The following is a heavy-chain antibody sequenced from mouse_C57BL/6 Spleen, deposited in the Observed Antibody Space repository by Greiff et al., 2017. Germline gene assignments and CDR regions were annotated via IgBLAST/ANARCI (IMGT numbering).Heavy chain of an antibody. J-gene: IGHJ4*01. Sequence: QVQLQQSGAELVKPGASVKISCKASGYAFSSYWMNWVKQRPGKGLEWIGQIYPGDGDTDYNGKFKGKATLTADKSSSTAYMQLSSLSSEDSAVYFYDRSGTAANYYAMDYWGQGTSVTVSS. CDR1: GYAFSSYW. CDR2: IYPGDGDT. V-gene: IGHV1-80*01. CDR3: DRSGTAANYYAMDY. D-gene: IGHD1-2*01.